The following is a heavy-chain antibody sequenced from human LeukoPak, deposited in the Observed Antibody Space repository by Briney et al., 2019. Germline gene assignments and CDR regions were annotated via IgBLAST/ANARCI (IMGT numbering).Heavy chain of an antibody. D-gene: IGHD5-18*01. CDR2: IYYSGST. CDR1: GGSISCSSYY. J-gene: IGHJ4*02. CDR3: ARHGRSTGGPAMVLFDY. V-gene: IGHV4-39*01. Sequence: PSETLSLTCTVSGGSISCSSYYWGWIRQPPGKGLEWIGSIYYSGSTYYNPSLKSRVTISIDTSKNQFSLKLSSVTAADTAVYYCARHGRSTGGPAMVLFDYWGQGTLVTVPS.